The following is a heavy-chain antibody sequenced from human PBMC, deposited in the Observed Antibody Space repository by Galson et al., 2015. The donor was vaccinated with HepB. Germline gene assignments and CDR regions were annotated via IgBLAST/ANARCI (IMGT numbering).Heavy chain of an antibody. CDR1: GFTFSSYW. CDR2: IKQDGSEK. J-gene: IGHJ4*02. CDR3: ARRGPGPRSGWDY. V-gene: IGHV3-7*03. D-gene: IGHD6-19*01. Sequence: SLRLSCAASGFTFSSYWMSWVRQAPGKGLEWVANIKQDGSEKYYVDSVKGRFTISRDNAKNSLYLQMNSLRAEDTAVYYCARRGPGPRSGWDYWGQGTLVTVSS.